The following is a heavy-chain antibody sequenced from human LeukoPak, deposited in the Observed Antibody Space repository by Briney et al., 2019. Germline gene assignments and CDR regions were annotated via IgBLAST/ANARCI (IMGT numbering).Heavy chain of an antibody. V-gene: IGHV4-34*01. CDR2: INHSGST. CDR1: GGSFSGYY. Sequence: PSETLSLTCAVYGGSFSGYYWSWIRQPPGKGLEWIGEINHSGSTNYNPSLKSRVTISVDTSKNQFSLKLSSVTAADTAMYYCARTSIAAAAQDAFDIWGQGTMVTVSS. D-gene: IGHD6-13*01. CDR3: ARTSIAAAAQDAFDI. J-gene: IGHJ3*02.